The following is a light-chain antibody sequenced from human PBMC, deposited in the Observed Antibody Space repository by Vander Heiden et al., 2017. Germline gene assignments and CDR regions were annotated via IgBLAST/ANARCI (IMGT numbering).Light chain of an antibody. CDR3: QQSYSTPFT. CDR2: AAS. J-gene: IGKJ3*01. Sequence: DTHRTQAPSSLSASVGDRVTITCRASQSISSYLNWYQQKPGKAPKLLIYAASSLQSGVPSRFSGSGSGTDFTLTISSLQPEDFATYYCQQSYSTPFTFGHGTKVDIK. CDR1: QSISSY. V-gene: IGKV1-39*01.